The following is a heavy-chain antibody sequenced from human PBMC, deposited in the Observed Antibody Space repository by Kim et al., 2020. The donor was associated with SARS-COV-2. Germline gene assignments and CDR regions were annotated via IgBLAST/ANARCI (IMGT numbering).Heavy chain of an antibody. D-gene: IGHD6-13*01. CDR3: ASEVAAAGNDGYDY. J-gene: IGHJ4*02. Sequence: ADSVKGRFTISRDNSKNTLYLQMNSLRAEDTAVYYCASEVAAAGNDGYDYWGQGTLVTVSS. V-gene: IGHV3-30*07.